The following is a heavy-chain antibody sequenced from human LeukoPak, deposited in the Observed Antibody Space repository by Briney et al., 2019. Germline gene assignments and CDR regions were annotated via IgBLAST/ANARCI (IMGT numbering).Heavy chain of an antibody. V-gene: IGHV4-34*01. J-gene: IGHJ6*02. Sequence: SSQTLSLTCAVYGGSFSGYYWSWIRQPPGKGLEWIGEINHSGSTNYNPSLKSRVTISVDTSKNQFSLKLSSVTAADTAVYYCARGPPRITMIVVVMNYYYYGMDVWGQGTTVTVSS. CDR3: ARGPPRITMIVVVMNYYYYGMDV. CDR1: GGSFSGYY. CDR2: INHSGST. D-gene: IGHD3-22*01.